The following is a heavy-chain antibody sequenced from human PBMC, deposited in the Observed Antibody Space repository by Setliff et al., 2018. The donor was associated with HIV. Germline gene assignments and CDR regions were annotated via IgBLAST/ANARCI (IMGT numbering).Heavy chain of an antibody. J-gene: IGHJ6*02. CDR1: SGSLSGYY. V-gene: IGHV4-34*09. CDR3: ARDLSPYGSGDPYYYYGMDV. D-gene: IGHD3-10*01. Sequence: SETLSLTCAVYSGSLSGYYWNWIRQPPGKGLEWIGEINQSGRSNYNPSLKSRVLISVDTSNNQFSLRLSSVTAADTAVYYCARDLSPYGSGDPYYYYGMDVWGQGTTVTVSS. CDR2: INQSGRS.